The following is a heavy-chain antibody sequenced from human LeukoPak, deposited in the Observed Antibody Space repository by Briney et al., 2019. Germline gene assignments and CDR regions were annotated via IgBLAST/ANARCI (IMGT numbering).Heavy chain of an antibody. Sequence: GGSLRLSCAGSGFTFSGYSLNWVRQAPGKGLEWVSSITSSGSSMYYADSVKGRFTISRDNAKNSLYLQMNSLRAEDTAVYYCARDRGIVGTTGYYYMDVWGKGTTVTVSS. D-gene: IGHD1-26*01. V-gene: IGHV3-21*01. CDR2: ITSSGSSM. CDR3: ARDRGIVGTTGYYYMDV. J-gene: IGHJ6*03. CDR1: GFTFSGYS.